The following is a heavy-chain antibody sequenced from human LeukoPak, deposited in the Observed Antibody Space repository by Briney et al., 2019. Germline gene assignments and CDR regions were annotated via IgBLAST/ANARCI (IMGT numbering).Heavy chain of an antibody. CDR2: IYYSGST. Sequence: SETLSLTCTVSGGSISSYYWSWIRQPPGKGLEWIGYIYYSGSTNYNPSLKSRVTISEDTSKNQFSLKLSSVTAADTAVYYCARDRRDYYDSSGLFDYWGQGTLVTVSS. CDR1: GGSISSYY. J-gene: IGHJ4*02. D-gene: IGHD3-22*01. CDR3: ARDRRDYYDSSGLFDY. V-gene: IGHV4-59*01.